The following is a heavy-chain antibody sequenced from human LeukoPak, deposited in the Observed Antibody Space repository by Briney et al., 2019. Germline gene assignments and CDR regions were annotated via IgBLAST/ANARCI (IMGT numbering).Heavy chain of an antibody. V-gene: IGHV1-69*06. CDR3: ARARGVGCGGDCPWYIDV. CDR1: GGTFSSYA. Sequence: SVKVSCKASGGTFSSYAISWVRQAPGQGLEWMGGIIPIFGTANYAQKFQGRVTITADKSTSTAYMELSSLRSEDTAVYYCARARGVGCGGDCPWYIDVWGKGTTVTVSS. J-gene: IGHJ6*03. CDR2: IIPIFGTA. D-gene: IGHD2-21*02.